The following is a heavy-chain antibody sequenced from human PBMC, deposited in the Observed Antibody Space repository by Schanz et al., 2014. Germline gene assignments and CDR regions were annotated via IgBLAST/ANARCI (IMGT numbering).Heavy chain of an antibody. J-gene: IGHJ6*02. D-gene: IGHD3-10*01. V-gene: IGHV7-4-1*02. CDR1: GYTFIRFG. CDR3: ARGKEQYLVRFGYYYGMDV. Sequence: QVQLIQSGSELKKSGASVKVSCKASGYTFIRFGLNWVRQAPGQGLQWMGSINTKTGNPTYAQAFTGRSVFSLDTSSSTAYLQISSLKAADTAVYYCARGKEQYLVRFGYYYGMDVWGQGTTVTVSS. CDR2: INTKTGNP.